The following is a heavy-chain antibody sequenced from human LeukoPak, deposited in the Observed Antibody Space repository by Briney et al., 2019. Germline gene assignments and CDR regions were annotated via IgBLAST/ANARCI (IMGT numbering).Heavy chain of an antibody. V-gene: IGHV4-30-2*02. CDR3: ARTETIFGVVMNWFDP. D-gene: IGHD3-3*01. Sequence: PSQTLSLTCAVSGGPISSGGYSWSWIRQPPGKGLEWIGYIYHSGSTYYNPSLKSRVTISVDTSKNQFSLKLSSVTAADTAVYYCARTETIFGVVMNWFDPWGQGTLVTVSS. J-gene: IGHJ5*02. CDR2: IYHSGST. CDR1: GGPISSGGYS.